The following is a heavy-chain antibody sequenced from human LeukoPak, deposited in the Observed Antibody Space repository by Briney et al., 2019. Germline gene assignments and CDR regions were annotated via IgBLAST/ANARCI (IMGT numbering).Heavy chain of an antibody. D-gene: IGHD4-17*01. CDR2: IYPGDSDT. J-gene: IGHJ4*02. CDR3: ASSTAVTTHYFDF. V-gene: IGHV5-51*01. CDR1: GYTFIRFW. Sequence: PGESLKISCKGSGYTFIRFWIGWVRQMPGKGLEWMGIIYPGDSDTRYSPSFQGQVTISADKSIKTAYLQWSSLKASDTAMYYCASSTAVTTHYFDFWGQGTLVTVSS.